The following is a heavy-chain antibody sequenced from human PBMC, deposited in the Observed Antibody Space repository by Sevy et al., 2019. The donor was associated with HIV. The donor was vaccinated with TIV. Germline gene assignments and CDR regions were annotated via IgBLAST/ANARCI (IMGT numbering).Heavy chain of an antibody. CDR1: GFTFDDYA. V-gene: IGHV3-9*01. Sequence: GGSLRLSCAASGFTFDDYAMHWVRQAPGKGLERVSGISWNSGSMDYADSVKGRFTISRDNAKNSLYLQMKSLRADDTALYYCARDRDDGYCTNGVCFNFDNWGQGTLVTVSS. CDR2: ISWNSGSM. CDR3: ARDRDDGYCTNGVCFNFDN. J-gene: IGHJ4*01. D-gene: IGHD2-8*01.